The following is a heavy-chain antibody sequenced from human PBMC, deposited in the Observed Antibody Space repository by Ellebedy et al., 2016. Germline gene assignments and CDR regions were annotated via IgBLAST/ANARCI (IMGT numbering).Heavy chain of an antibody. CDR1: GFTFSTYW. V-gene: IGHV3-74*01. D-gene: IGHD2-8*02. J-gene: IGHJ4*02. CDR3: ARDKNTGYIDY. CDR2: ISGVGTTT. Sequence: HTGGSLRLSCAASGFTFSTYWMHWVRQAPGKGLVWVSRISGVGTTTNYADSVKGRFTISRDNSKNTLYMQMNSLRAEDTAVYYCARDKNTGYIDYWGQGALVTVSS.